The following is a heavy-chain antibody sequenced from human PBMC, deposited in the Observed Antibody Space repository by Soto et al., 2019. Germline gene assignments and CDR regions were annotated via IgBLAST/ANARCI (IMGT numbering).Heavy chain of an antibody. J-gene: IGHJ6*02. CDR2: ISYDGSNK. V-gene: IGHV3-30*18. D-gene: IGHD2-21*02. Sequence: GGSLRLSCAASGFTFSSYGMHWVRQAPGKGLEWVAVISYDGSNKYYADSVKGRFTISRDNSKNTLYLQMNSLRAEDTAVYYCAKDLSGGDAYYYYYYGMDVWGQGTTVTVS. CDR1: GFTFSSYG. CDR3: AKDLSGGDAYYYYYYGMDV.